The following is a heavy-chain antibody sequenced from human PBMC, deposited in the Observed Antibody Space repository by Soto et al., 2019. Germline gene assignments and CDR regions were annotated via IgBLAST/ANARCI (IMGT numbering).Heavy chain of an antibody. V-gene: IGHV4-30-4*01. CDR2: IYYSGST. J-gene: IGHJ5*02. CDR3: ARDYGGKNWYDT. Sequence: QVQLQESGPGLVKPSQTLSLTCTVSGGSISSGAYYLSWIRQAPGKGLEWIGYIYYSGSTYYNLSLKSRVTISVDTSTNQFSLKLSSVTAADTAVYYCARDYGGKNWYDTWGQGTLVTVSS. CDR1: GGSISSGAYY. D-gene: IGHD4-17*01.